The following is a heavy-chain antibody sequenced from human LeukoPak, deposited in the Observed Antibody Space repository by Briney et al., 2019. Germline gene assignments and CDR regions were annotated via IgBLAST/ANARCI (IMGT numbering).Heavy chain of an antibody. CDR2: IYPGDSNT. CDR3: ARQGGSWDF. D-gene: IGHD1-26*01. V-gene: IGHV5-51*01. Sequence: GESLQISCKASGYSFTSYWVGWVRQMPGKGLEWMGLIYPGDSNTRYSPSFQGQVTISADKSISTAYLQWSSLTASDTAMYYCARQGGSWDFWGQGTLVTVSS. J-gene: IGHJ4*02. CDR1: GYSFTSYW.